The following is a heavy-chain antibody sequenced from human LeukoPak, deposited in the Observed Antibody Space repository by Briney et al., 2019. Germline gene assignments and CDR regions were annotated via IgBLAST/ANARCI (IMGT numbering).Heavy chain of an antibody. CDR3: ARDRQFRLHDP. Sequence: GGSLRLSCTASGFIFSDYYMTWIRQAPGKGLEWLAYISTSGSITSYVDSVRGRFTISRDNAKNSLYLQIDSLRAEDTAMYYCARDRQFRLHDPWGQGILVTVSS. J-gene: IGHJ5*02. V-gene: IGHV3-11*01. CDR1: GFIFSDYY. D-gene: IGHD3-16*01. CDR2: ISTSGSIT.